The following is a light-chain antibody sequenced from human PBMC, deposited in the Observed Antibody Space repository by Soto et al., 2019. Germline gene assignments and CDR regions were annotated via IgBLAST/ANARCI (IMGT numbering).Light chain of an antibody. CDR2: DAS. V-gene: IGKV3-11*01. CDR1: QSVNNY. CDR3: QPRGGWTPT. J-gene: IGKJ4*02. Sequence: EIVLTQSPATLSLSPGERATLSCRARQSVNNYVAWYQQKPGQAPRLLIYDASNRATGIPATFSGAGSGTDFTLTIISIEPEDSAVYFCQPRGGWTPTFSGGSKVEIK.